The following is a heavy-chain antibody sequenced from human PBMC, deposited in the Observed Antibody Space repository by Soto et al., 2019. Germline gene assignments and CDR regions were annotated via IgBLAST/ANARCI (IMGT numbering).Heavy chain of an antibody. CDR1: GGSINSYY. V-gene: IGHV4-59*01. CDR3: AKAALGWLDP. D-gene: IGHD2-15*01. J-gene: IGHJ5*02. CDR2: IFYSGRSGST. Sequence: QVQLQESGPGLVKPSETLSLTCSVSGGSINSYYWSWIRQPPGKGLEWIGYIFYSGRSGSTNYNPSLKRRVTISVDTSKNQFSLKVSSVTAADTAVYYCAKAALGWLDPWGQGTLVTVSS.